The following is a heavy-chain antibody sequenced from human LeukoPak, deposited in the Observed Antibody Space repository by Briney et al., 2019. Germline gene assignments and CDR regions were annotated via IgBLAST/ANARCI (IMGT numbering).Heavy chain of an antibody. J-gene: IGHJ3*02. CDR2: ISSSSTI. D-gene: IGHD6-19*01. Sequence: GGSLRLSCAASGFTFSSYSMNWVRQAPGKGLEWVSYISSSSTIYYADSVKGRFTISRDNAKNSLYLQMNSLRAEDTAVYYRAREVAGTSGAFDIWGQGTMVTVSS. CDR1: GFTFSSYS. CDR3: AREVAGTSGAFDI. V-gene: IGHV3-48*01.